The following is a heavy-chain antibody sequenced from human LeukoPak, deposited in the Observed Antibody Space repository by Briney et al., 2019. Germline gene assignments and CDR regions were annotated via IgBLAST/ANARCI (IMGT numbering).Heavy chain of an antibody. CDR1: GYSISSGYY. CDR2: IYHSGST. J-gene: IGHJ4*02. D-gene: IGHD3-22*01. Sequence: SETLSLTCAVSGYSISSGYYWGWIRQPPGKGLEWIGSIYHSGSTYYNPSLKSRVTISVDTSKNQFSLKLSSVTAADTAVYYCARLNYYDGDYFDYWGQGTLVTVSS. V-gene: IGHV4-38-2*01. CDR3: ARLNYYDGDYFDY.